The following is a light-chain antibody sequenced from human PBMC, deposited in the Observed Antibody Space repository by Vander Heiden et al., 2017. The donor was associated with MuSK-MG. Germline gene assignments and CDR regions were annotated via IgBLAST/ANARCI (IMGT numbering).Light chain of an antibody. J-gene: IGKJ4*01. CDR1: QSLTRNY. V-gene: IGKV3-20*01. Sequence: ETVVTQSPGTLSLSPGESATLSCKTSQSLTRNYLAWYQQKPGQALRLLICVVSGRATGIPDRFIGSGSGTDFNLTISRLEPEDFAVYYCEQYDTIPLTFGGGTRVEIK. CDR3: EQYDTIPLT. CDR2: VVS.